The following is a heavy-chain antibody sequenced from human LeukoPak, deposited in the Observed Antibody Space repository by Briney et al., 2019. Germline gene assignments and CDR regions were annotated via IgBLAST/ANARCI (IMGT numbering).Heavy chain of an antibody. V-gene: IGHV1-69*05. CDR3: ARGAIYLALGDAFDI. J-gene: IGHJ3*02. CDR1: GGTFSSYA. Sequence: SVKVSCKASGGTFSSYAISWVRQAPGQGLEWMGGIIPIFGTANYAQKFQGRVTITTDESTSTAYMELSSLRSEDTAVYYCARGAIYLALGDAFDIWGQGTMVTVSS. CDR2: IIPIFGTA. D-gene: IGHD2-2*02.